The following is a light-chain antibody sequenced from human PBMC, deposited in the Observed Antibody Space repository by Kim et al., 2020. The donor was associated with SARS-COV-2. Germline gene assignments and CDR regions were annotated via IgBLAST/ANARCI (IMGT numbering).Light chain of an antibody. V-gene: IGLV2-8*01. J-gene: IGLJ3*02. CDR1: SSDVGSYNY. CDR2: EVN. CDR3: SSYAGGNNWV. Sequence: QSALTQPPSASGSPGQSVTISCTGTSSDVGSYNYVSWYQQHPGKAPKFMIYEVNKRTSGVPDRFSGSRSGNTASLTVSGLQADDEADYYCSSYAGGNNWVFGGGTKLTVL.